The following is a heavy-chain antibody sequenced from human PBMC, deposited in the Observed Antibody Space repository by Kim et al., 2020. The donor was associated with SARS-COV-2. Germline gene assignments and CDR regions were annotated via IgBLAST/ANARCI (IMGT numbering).Heavy chain of an antibody. D-gene: IGHD5-12*01. V-gene: IGHV1-18*01. CDR3: ARSNRRYSGYENDY. J-gene: IGHJ4*02. Sequence: AQKLQGRVTMTTDTSTSTAYMELRSLRSDDTAVYYCARSNRRYSGYENDYWGQGTLVTVSS.